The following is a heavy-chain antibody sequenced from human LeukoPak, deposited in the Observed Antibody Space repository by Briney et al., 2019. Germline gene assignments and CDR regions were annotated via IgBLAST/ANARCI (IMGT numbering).Heavy chain of an antibody. Sequence: SETLSLTCAVYGGSFSGYYWSWIRQPPGKGLERIGEINHSGSTNYNPSLKSRVTISVDTSKNQFSLKLSSVTAADTAVYYCARGRWFGELIFDYWGQGTLVTVSS. CDR1: GGSFSGYY. CDR3: ARGRWFGELIFDY. CDR2: INHSGST. J-gene: IGHJ4*02. D-gene: IGHD3-10*01. V-gene: IGHV4-34*01.